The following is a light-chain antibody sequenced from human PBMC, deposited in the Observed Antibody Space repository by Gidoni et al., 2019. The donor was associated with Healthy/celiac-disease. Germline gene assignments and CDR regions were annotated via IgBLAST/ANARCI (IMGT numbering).Light chain of an antibody. Sequence: DIQLTQSPSSLSASVGDRVTITCQASQDISNYLNWYQQKPGKAPKLLIYDASNLETGVPSRFSGSGSGTDFTFTISSLQPEDIATYYCQQYDNRLFALTFGGXTKVEIK. CDR3: QQYDNRLFALT. V-gene: IGKV1-33*01. J-gene: IGKJ4*01. CDR1: QDISNY. CDR2: DAS.